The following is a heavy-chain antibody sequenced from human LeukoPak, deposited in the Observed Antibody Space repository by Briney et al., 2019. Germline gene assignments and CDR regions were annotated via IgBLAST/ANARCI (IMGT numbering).Heavy chain of an antibody. Sequence: GGSLRLSCAASGFTFSQAWMSWVRQAPGRGLEWVGRIKSETYGGTTDYAAPVSGRFTISRGDSKNTLYPQMNGLKAEDTAVYYCTTDYYDSVGYSSYYWGQGTLVTVSS. CDR1: GFTFSQAW. V-gene: IGHV3-15*01. CDR3: TTDYYDSVGYSSYY. J-gene: IGHJ4*02. D-gene: IGHD3-22*01. CDR2: IKSETYGGTT.